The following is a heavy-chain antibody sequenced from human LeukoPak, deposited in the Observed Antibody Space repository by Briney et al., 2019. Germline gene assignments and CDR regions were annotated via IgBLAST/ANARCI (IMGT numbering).Heavy chain of an antibody. D-gene: IGHD3-3*01. V-gene: IGHV4-59*11. CDR3: ARALPSEYDFWSGYYYYYYMDV. CDR2: IYYSGST. CDR1: GGSLSSHY. Sequence: SETLSLTCTVSGGSLSSHYWSWLRQPPGKGLEWIGYIYYSGSTNYNPSLKSRVTISVDTSKNQFSLKLSSVTAADTAVYYCARALPSEYDFWSGYYYYYYMDVWGKGTTVTVSS. J-gene: IGHJ6*03.